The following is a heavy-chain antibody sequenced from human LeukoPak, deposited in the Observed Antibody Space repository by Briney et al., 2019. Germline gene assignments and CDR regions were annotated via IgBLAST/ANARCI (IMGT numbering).Heavy chain of an antibody. CDR2: IYSGGRT. CDR1: GFTFSSNY. V-gene: IGHV3-66*02. D-gene: IGHD3-3*01. J-gene: IGHJ4*02. Sequence: GGXLRLSCAASGFTFSSNYMSWVRQAPGKGVEWVSVIYSGGRTYYTDSVTGRVTISRENSKNTLYLQMNSLRAEDTAVYYCARGVQNYDFWSGYFRFDYWGQGTLVTVSS. CDR3: ARGVQNYDFWSGYFRFDY.